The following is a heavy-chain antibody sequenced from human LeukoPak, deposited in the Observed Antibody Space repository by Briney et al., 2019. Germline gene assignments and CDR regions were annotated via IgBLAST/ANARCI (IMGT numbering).Heavy chain of an antibody. CDR3: ARGPPASGYRLYYYYYYYMDV. CDR1: GYTFTSYD. J-gene: IGHJ6*03. CDR2: MNPNSGNT. V-gene: IGHV1-8*01. D-gene: IGHD2-2*02. Sequence: ASVKVSCKASGYTFTSYDINWVRQATGQGLEWMGWMNPNSGNTGYAQKFQGRVTMTRNTSISTAYMELSSLRSEDTAVYYCARGPPASGYRLYYYYYYYMDVWGKGTTVTVSS.